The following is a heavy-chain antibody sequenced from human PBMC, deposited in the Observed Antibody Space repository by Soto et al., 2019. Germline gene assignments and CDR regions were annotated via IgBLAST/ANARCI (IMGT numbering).Heavy chain of an antibody. CDR1: GFTFSISW. CDR2: IKQDGSEK. V-gene: IGHV3-7*01. D-gene: IGHD6-6*01. CDR3: ARGGERQLVGS. J-gene: IGHJ4*02. Sequence: GGSLRLSCAASGFTFSISWMSCVRQAPGKGLEWVANIKQDGSEKYYGDSVKGRFTISRDNAKNSLYLQMNSLRAEDTAVYYCARGGERQLVGSWGQGTLVTVSS.